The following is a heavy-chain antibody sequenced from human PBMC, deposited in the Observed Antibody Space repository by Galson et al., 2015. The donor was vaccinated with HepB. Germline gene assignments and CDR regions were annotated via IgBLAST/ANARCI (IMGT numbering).Heavy chain of an antibody. CDR1: GASISYYY. CDR3: ARDPDRAGREPFDY. J-gene: IGHJ4*02. D-gene: IGHD1-14*01. Sequence: ETLSLTCTVSGASISYYYWSWIRQPAGKGLEWIGRIYTSESTDYNPSLKSRVTMSVDTSKNQFSLKLTSVTAADTAVYYCARDPDRAGREPFDYWGQGTLVTVSS. CDR2: IYTSEST. V-gene: IGHV4-4*07.